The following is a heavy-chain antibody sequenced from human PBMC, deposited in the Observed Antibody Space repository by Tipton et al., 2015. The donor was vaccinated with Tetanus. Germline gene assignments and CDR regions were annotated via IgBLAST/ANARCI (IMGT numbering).Heavy chain of an antibody. Sequence: MQLAQSGAEVKKPGESLRISCKGSGYSFTSYWISWVRQMPGKGLEWMGRIDTSDSYTNYSPSFQGHVTISADKSISTAYLQWSSLKASDTAMYYCATFWSGPYYYYGMDVWGQGTTVTVSS. D-gene: IGHD3-3*01. CDR1: GYSFTSYW. J-gene: IGHJ6*02. V-gene: IGHV5-10-1*01. CDR3: ATFWSGPYYYYGMDV. CDR2: IDTSDSYT.